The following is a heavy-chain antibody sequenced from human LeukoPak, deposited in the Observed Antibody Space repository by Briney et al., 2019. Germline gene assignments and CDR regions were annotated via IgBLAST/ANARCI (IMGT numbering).Heavy chain of an antibody. CDR2: ISAYNGNT. Sequence: VASVKVSCKASGYTFTSYGISWVRQAPGQGLEWMGWISAYNGNTNYAQKLQGRVTMTTDTSTSTAYMELRSLRSDDTAVYYCARDLYRDSLPVSWFDPWGQGTLVTVSS. D-gene: IGHD4-11*01. CDR3: ARDLYRDSLPVSWFDP. CDR1: GYTFTSYG. J-gene: IGHJ5*02. V-gene: IGHV1-18*01.